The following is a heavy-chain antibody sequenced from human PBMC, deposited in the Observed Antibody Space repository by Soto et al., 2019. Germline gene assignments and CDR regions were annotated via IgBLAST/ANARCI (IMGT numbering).Heavy chain of an antibody. CDR3: ARRSSWDFFDY. Sequence: SETLSLTCTVSGGSICSYDWSWIRQPPGKGLEWIGYIYYSGSTNYNPSLKSRVTISVDTSKNQFSLKLSSVTAADTAVYYCARRSSWDFFDYWGQGTLVTVSS. D-gene: IGHD7-27*01. CDR1: GGSICSYD. CDR2: IYYSGST. J-gene: IGHJ4*02. V-gene: IGHV4-59*08.